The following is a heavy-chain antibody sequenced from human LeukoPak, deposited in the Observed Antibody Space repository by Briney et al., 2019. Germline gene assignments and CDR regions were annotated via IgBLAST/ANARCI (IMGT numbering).Heavy chain of an antibody. V-gene: IGHV3-21*01. CDR1: GFTFSSYS. CDR3: ARGGSGGYGDYDDY. Sequence: GGSLTLSCAASGFTFSSYSMNWVRQAPGKGLEWVSSISSSSSYIYYADSVKGRFTISRDNAKNSLYLQMNSLRAEDTAVYYCARGGSGGYGDYDDYWGQGTLVTVSS. J-gene: IGHJ4*02. CDR2: ISSSSSYI. D-gene: IGHD1-26*01.